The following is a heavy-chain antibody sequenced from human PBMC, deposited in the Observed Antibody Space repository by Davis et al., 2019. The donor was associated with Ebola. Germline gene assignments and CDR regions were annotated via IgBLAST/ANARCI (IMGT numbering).Heavy chain of an antibody. CDR1: GGSISSYY. Sequence: PSETLSLTCTVSGGSISSYYWSWIRQPPGKGLEWIGYIYYSGSTNYNPSLKSRVTISVDTSKNQFSLKLSSVTAADTAVYYCARSRLRVWFGEFFDYWGQGTLVTVSS. D-gene: IGHD3-10*01. J-gene: IGHJ4*02. V-gene: IGHV4-59*01. CDR3: ARSRLRVWFGEFFDY. CDR2: IYYSGST.